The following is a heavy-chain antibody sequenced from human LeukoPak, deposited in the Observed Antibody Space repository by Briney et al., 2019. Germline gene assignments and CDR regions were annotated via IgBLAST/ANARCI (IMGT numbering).Heavy chain of an antibody. CDR2: ISYDGSNK. J-gene: IGHJ4*02. Sequence: PGGSLRLSCAASGFTFSSYAMHWVRQAPGKGLEWVAVISYDGSNKYYADSVKGRFTISRDNSKNTLYLQMNSLRAEDTAVYYCARDLNYYDILTGYTDWGQGTLVTVS. CDR3: ARDLNYYDILTGYTD. CDR1: GFTFSSYA. D-gene: IGHD3-9*01. V-gene: IGHV3-30*04.